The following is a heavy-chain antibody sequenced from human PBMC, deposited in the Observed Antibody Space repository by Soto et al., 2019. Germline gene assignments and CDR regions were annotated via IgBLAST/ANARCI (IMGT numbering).Heavy chain of an antibody. CDR3: ARDENYDYVWGSYRLVGGVDY. D-gene: IGHD3-16*02. CDR1: GFTFSSYG. V-gene: IGHV3-33*01. Sequence: QVQLVESGGGVVQPGRSLRLSCAASGFTFSSYGMHWVRQAPGKGLEWVAVIWYDGSNKYYADSVKGRFTISRDNSKNTLYLQMNSLRAEDTAVYYCARDENYDYVWGSYRLVGGVDYWGQGTLVTVSS. J-gene: IGHJ4*02. CDR2: IWYDGSNK.